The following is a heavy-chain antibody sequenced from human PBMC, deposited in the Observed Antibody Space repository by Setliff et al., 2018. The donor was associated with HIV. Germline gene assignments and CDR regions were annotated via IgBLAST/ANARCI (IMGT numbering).Heavy chain of an antibody. V-gene: IGHV4-39*07. D-gene: IGHD1-26*01. J-gene: IGHJ4*02. CDR1: GGSISSSRYY. CDR2: IYYSGST. Sequence: SETLSLTCTVAGGSISSSRYYWGWIRQSPGKVLEWIGSIYYSGSTHYNPSLKSRVTISVDTSKNQFSLKLSSVTAADTAVYYCARGEGWPYYFDYWGQGTLVTVSS. CDR3: ARGEGWPYYFDY.